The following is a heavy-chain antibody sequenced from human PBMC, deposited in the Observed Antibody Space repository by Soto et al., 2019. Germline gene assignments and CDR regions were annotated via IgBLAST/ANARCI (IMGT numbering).Heavy chain of an antibody. CDR1: GGSISSGGYY. CDR3: ARVLYGDYVLFDL. CDR2: IYYSGST. J-gene: IGHJ4*02. V-gene: IGHV4-31*03. D-gene: IGHD4-17*01. Sequence: SETLSLTCTVSGGSISSGGYYWSWIRQHPGKGLEWIGYIYYSGSTYYNPSLKSRVTISVDTSKNQFSLKLSSVTAADTAVYYCARVLYGDYVLFDLWGQGNLVTVS.